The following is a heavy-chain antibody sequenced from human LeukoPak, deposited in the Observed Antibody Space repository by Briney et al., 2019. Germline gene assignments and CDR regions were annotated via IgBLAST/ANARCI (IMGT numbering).Heavy chain of an antibody. CDR1: GFTVSSNY. V-gene: IGHV3-53*01. CDR3: AGDLSPWQFDY. CDR2: IYSGGST. J-gene: IGHJ4*02. Sequence: GGSLRLSCAASGFTVSSNYMSWVRQAPGKGLEWVSVIYSGGSTYYADSVKGRFTISRDNSKNTLYLQMNSLRAEDTAVYYCAGDLSPWQFDYWGQGTLVTVSS. D-gene: IGHD2/OR15-2a*01.